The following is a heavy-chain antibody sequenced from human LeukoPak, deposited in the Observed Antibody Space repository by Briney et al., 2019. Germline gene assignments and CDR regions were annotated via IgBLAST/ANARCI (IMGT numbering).Heavy chain of an antibody. Sequence: PGGSLRLSCAASGFTFSSYEMNWVRQAPGKGLEWVSYISSSGSTIYYADSLKGRFTISRDNAKNSLYLQMNSLRAEDTAVYYCARVGHYGDYTFDYWGQGTLVTVSS. V-gene: IGHV3-48*03. CDR1: GFTFSSYE. D-gene: IGHD4-17*01. J-gene: IGHJ4*02. CDR3: ARVGHYGDYTFDY. CDR2: ISSSGSTI.